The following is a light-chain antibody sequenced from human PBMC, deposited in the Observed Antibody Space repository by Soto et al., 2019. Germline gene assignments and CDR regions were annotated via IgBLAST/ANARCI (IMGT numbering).Light chain of an antibody. CDR3: AAWDDSLSAFYV. J-gene: IGLJ1*01. Sequence: YQHIPGTAPNLLIYMNNHRPSGVNDRFSGSKSGTSASLAISGLRSEDEADYYCAAWDDSLSAFYVFGTGTKVTVL. CDR2: MNN. V-gene: IGLV1-47*01.